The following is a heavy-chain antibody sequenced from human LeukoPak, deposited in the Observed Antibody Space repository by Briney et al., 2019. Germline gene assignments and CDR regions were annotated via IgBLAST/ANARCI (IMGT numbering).Heavy chain of an antibody. J-gene: IGHJ3*02. CDR3: AREGQYFDWLLDAFDI. D-gene: IGHD3-9*01. CDR2: IYSGGST. V-gene: IGHV3-66*01. CDR1: GFTVSSNY. Sequence: PGGSLRLSCAASGFTVSSNYMSWVRQAPGKGLEWVSVIYSGGSTYYADSVKGRFTISRDNSKNTLYLQMNSLRAEDTAVYYCAREGQYFDWLLDAFDIWGKGTMVTVSS.